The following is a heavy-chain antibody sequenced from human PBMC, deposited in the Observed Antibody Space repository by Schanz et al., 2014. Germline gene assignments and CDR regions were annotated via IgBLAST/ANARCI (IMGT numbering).Heavy chain of an antibody. CDR3: ARDRVQYSSGWYSDS. Sequence: SVKGRFTISRDSATSSLYLQMSSLRAEDTAVYYCARDRVQYSSGWYSDSWGQGTLVTVSS. J-gene: IGHJ4*02. D-gene: IGHD6-19*01. V-gene: IGHV3-21*01.